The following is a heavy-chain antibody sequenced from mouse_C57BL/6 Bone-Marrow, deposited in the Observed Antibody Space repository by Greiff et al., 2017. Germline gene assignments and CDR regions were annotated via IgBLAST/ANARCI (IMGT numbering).Heavy chain of an antibody. CDR1: GFTFSSYA. CDR3: ASLRRPRSYFDY. CDR2: ISDGGSYT. V-gene: IGHV5-4*03. Sequence: EVKLMESGGGLVKPGGSLKLSCAASGFTFSSYAMSWVRQTPEKRLEWVATISDGGSYTYYPDNVKGRFTISRDNAKNNLYLQMSHLKSEDTAMYYCASLRRPRSYFDYWGQGTTLTVSS. D-gene: IGHD2-12*01. J-gene: IGHJ2*01.